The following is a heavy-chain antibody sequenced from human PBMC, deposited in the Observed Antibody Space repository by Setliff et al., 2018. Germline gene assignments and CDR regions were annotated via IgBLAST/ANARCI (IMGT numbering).Heavy chain of an antibody. D-gene: IGHD2-8*01. J-gene: IGHJ6*04. V-gene: IGHV5-51*01. Sequence: ESLKIPCKGSGYSLTSYWIGWVRQVRGKGLELMGIIYPGDSDNRYSPSFQGQVTISADKSISTAYLQWSSLKASDTAMYYFARRGNGGTLDVWGKGTTVTVSS. CDR3: ARRGNGGTLDV. CDR1: GYSLTSYW. CDR2: IYPGDSDN.